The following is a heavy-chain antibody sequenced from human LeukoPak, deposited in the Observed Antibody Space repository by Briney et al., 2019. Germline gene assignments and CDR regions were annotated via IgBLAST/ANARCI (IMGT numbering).Heavy chain of an antibody. V-gene: IGHV1-2*02. CDR2: INPNSGGT. CDR3: ARDWYYGSGRDLGY. CDR1: GYTFTGYY. D-gene: IGHD3-10*01. J-gene: IGHJ4*02. Sequence: VASVKVSCKAPGYTFTGYYMHWVRQAPGQGLEWMGWINPNSGGTNYAQKFQGRVTMTRDTSISTAYMELNRLRSDDTAVYYCARDWYYGSGRDLGYWGQGTLVTVSS.